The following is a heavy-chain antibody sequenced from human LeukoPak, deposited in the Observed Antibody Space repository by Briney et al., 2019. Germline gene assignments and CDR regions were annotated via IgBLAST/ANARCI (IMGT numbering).Heavy chain of an antibody. J-gene: IGHJ6*03. V-gene: IGHV3-48*04. Sequence: GGSLRLSCAASGFTFSSYSMNWVRQAPGKGLEWVSYISSSSSTIYYADSVKGRFTISRDNAKNSLYLQMNSLRAEDMAVYYCARVHIYYYYMDVWGKGTTVTVSS. CDR3: ARVHIYYYYMDV. CDR1: GFTFSSYS. CDR2: ISSSSSTI.